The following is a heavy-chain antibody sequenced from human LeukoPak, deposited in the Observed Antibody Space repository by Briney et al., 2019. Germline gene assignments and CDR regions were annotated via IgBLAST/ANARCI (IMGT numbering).Heavy chain of an antibody. CDR1: GFSLSPSGVG. V-gene: IGHV2-5*02. D-gene: IGHD6-19*01. Sequence: SGPTLVKPPQTLTLTCTFSGFSLSPSGVGVGWIRLPPGKALEWLALIYWDDDKRYSPSLKSRLTITKDTSKNQVVLTMTNMDPVDTATYDCAHRRAVAGTFDYWGQGTLVTVSS. J-gene: IGHJ4*02. CDR3: AHRRAVAGTFDY. CDR2: IYWDDDK.